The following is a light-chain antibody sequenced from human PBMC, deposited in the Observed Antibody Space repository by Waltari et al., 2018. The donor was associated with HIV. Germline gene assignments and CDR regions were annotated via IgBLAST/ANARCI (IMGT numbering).Light chain of an antibody. CDR3: QVWDSSSDAYV. J-gene: IGLJ1*01. Sequence: SYVLAQPPSVSVAPGKTARIPCGGNNSGSKSVHWSQQKPGQAPVVVIYYDRDRPSGIPERFSGSNSGNTATLTISRVEAGDEADYYCQVWDSSSDAYVFGTGTKVTVL. V-gene: IGLV3-21*04. CDR1: NSGSKS. CDR2: YDR.